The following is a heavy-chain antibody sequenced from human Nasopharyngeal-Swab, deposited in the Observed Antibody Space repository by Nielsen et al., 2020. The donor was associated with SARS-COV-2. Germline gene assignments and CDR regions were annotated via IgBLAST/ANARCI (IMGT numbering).Heavy chain of an antibody. V-gene: IGHV3-23*01. CDR1: GFTFSNFA. D-gene: IGHD6-19*01. CDR3: ARDYSSGWYYFDY. J-gene: IGHJ4*02. Sequence: GGSLRLSCAASGFTFSNFAMSWVRQTPGKGLEWVSSINKSGGGTYFADSVKGRFTISRHNSKNTLYLQMNSLRAEDTAVYYCARDYSSGWYYFDYWGQGTLVTVSS. CDR2: INKSGGGT.